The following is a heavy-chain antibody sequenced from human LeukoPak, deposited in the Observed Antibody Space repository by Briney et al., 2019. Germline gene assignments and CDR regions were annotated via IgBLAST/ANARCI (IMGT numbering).Heavy chain of an antibody. D-gene: IGHD6-13*01. J-gene: IGHJ4*02. CDR1: GFTFSTYD. Sequence: GGSLRLSCVASGFTFSTYDVHWVRQAPGKGLEWVAVISYDGSNTYYTDSVKGRFTISRDNSKNTLYLQMNSLRAEDTAVYYCASGYSSSWYDYWGQGTLVTVSS. CDR3: ASGYSSSWYDY. CDR2: ISYDGSNT. V-gene: IGHV3-33*08.